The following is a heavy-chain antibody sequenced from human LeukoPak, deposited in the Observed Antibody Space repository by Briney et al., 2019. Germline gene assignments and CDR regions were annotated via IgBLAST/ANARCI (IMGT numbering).Heavy chain of an antibody. CDR1: GFTFSSYS. Sequence: QAGGSLRLSCAASGFTFSSYSMNWVRQAPGKGLEWVSYISSSSSTIQYADSVRGRFTISRDNAKNSLYLQMDSLRAEDTAVYYCARETTTFDTWGQGALVAVSS. CDR2: ISSSSSTI. J-gene: IGHJ4*02. V-gene: IGHV3-48*01. D-gene: IGHD4-17*01. CDR3: ARETTTFDT.